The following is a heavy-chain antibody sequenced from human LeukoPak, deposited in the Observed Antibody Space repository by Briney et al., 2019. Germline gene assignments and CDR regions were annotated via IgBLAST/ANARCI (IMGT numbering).Heavy chain of an antibody. CDR2: VSHSGGT. CDR3: ARRRLSIYWPV. V-gene: IGHV4-34*01. D-gene: IGHD5-12*01. J-gene: IGHJ6*02. CDR1: GGSFNGYY. Sequence: SETLSLTCAVFGGSFNGYYWSWIRQAPGKGLEWIGDVSHSGGTNYSPSLRSRVTISVDTSKNQIYLNLTSVTAADTDLYFCARRRLSIYWPVWGQGTTVIVSS.